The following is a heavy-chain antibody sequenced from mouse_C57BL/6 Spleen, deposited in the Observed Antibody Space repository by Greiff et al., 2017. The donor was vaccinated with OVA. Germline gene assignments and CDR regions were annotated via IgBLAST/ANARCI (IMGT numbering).Heavy chain of an antibody. CDR1: GYTFTSYW. CDR3: AREGGIYYGNFAY. Sequence: VQLQQSGAELVKPGASVKMSCKASGYTFTSYWITWVKQRPGQGLEWIGDIYPGSGSTNYNEKFKSKATLTVDKSSSTAYMQLSSLTAEDSAVYYCAREGGIYYGNFAYWGQGTLVTVSA. CDR2: IYPGSGST. J-gene: IGHJ3*01. V-gene: IGHV1-55*01. D-gene: IGHD2-1*01.